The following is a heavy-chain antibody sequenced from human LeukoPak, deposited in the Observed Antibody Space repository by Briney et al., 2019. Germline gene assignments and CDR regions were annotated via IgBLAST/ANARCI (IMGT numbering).Heavy chain of an antibody. Sequence: ASVKVSCKASGYTFTSYAMHWVRQAPGQRLEWMGWINAGNGNTKYSQKFQGRVTITRDTSASTAYMELSSLRSEDTAVYYCASHRLGYCSSTSCPNYYYYYGMDVWGQGTTVTVSS. V-gene: IGHV1-3*01. CDR3: ASHRLGYCSSTSCPNYYYYYGMDV. CDR1: GYTFTSYA. D-gene: IGHD2-2*01. CDR2: INAGNGNT. J-gene: IGHJ6*02.